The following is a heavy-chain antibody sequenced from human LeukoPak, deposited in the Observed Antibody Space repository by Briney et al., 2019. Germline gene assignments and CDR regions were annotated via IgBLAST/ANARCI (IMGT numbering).Heavy chain of an antibody. CDR2: INTKGET. CDR1: GFTFSSYA. D-gene: IGHD2-21*01. CDR3: ATSNDAKIAPFDH. V-gene: IGHV4-4*09. Sequence: GSLRLSCAASGFTFSSYAMSWVRQSPEKGLEWIGCINTKGETSYNPSLKSRVTTSVDTSKSQFSLRLTSVTAADTAVYYCATSNDAKIAPFDHWGQGAPVTVSS. J-gene: IGHJ4*02.